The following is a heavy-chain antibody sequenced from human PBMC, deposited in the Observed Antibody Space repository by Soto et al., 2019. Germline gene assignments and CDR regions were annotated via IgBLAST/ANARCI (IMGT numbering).Heavy chain of an antibody. V-gene: IGHV4-34*01. CDR3: ARGTTGTTSPAEYYYYYMDV. CDR1: GGSFSGYY. CDR2: INHSGST. J-gene: IGHJ6*03. D-gene: IGHD1-1*01. Sequence: PSETLSLTCAVYGGSFSGYYWSWIRQPPGKGLEWIGEINHSGSTNYNPSLKSRVTISVDTSKNQFSLKLSSVTAADTAVYYCARGTTGTTSPAEYYYYYMDVWGKGTTVTVSS.